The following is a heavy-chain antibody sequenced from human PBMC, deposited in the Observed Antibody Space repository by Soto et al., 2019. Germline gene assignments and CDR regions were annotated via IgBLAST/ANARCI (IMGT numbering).Heavy chain of an antibody. V-gene: IGHV1-46*03. Sequence: ASVKVSCKASGYTFTSYFMHWVRQATGQGLEWMGIINPSGGSTSYAQKFQGRVTMTRDTSTSTVYMELSSLRSEDTAVYYCARGKEAGTNFSWYFDLWGRGTLVTVSS. D-gene: IGHD6-19*01. J-gene: IGHJ2*01. CDR3: ARGKEAGTNFSWYFDL. CDR1: GYTFTSYF. CDR2: INPSGGST.